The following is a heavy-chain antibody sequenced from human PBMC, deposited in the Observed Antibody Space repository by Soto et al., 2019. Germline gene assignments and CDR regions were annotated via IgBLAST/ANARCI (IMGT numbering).Heavy chain of an antibody. CDR1: GGSFSGYY. J-gene: IGHJ6*02. V-gene: IGHV4-34*01. CDR3: ARGVAAAWIYYYYYGMDV. D-gene: IGHD6-13*01. CDR2: INHSGST. Sequence: LSLTCAVYGGSFSGYYWSWIRQPPGKGLEWIGEINHSGSTNYNPSLKSRVTISVDTSKNQFSLKLSSVTAADTAVYYCARGVAAAWIYYYYYGMDVWGQGTTVTVS.